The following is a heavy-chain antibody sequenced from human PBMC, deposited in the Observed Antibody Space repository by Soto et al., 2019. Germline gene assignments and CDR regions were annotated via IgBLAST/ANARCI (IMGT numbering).Heavy chain of an antibody. J-gene: IGHJ6*02. V-gene: IGHV1-3*01. CDR2: INAGNGNT. Sequence: ASVKVSCKXSGYTFTSYAMHWVRQAPGQRLEWMGWINAGNGNTKYSQKFQGRVTITRDTSASTAYMELSSLRSEDTAVYYCARSLVRGGGGDYYYYGMDVRAKGPRSPSP. CDR1: GYTFTSYA. D-gene: IGHD2-15*01. CDR3: ARSLVRGGGGDYYYYGMDV.